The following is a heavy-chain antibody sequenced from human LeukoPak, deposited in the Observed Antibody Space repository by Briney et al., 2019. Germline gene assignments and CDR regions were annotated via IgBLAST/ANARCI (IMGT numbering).Heavy chain of an antibody. D-gene: IGHD6-19*01. CDR3: GKDQDSSGYPTKFDC. CDR2: ISGSGGST. Sequence: PGGSLRLSCAASGLTFSSYAMSWVRQAPGKGLEWVSGISGSGGSTYYTDSVKGRFTISRDNSKNTLYLQMNSLRAEDTAVYYCGKDQDSSGYPTKFDCWGLGTLVTVSS. J-gene: IGHJ4*02. V-gene: IGHV3-23*01. CDR1: GLTFSSYA.